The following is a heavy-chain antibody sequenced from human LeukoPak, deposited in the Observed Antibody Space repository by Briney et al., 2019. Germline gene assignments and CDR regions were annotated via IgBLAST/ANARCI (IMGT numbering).Heavy chain of an antibody. J-gene: IGHJ2*01. CDR2: IRYDGSNK. D-gene: IGHD6-13*01. Sequence: GGSLRLSCAASGFTFSSYSMNWVRQAPGKGLEWVAFIRYDGSNKYYADSVKGRFTISRDNSKNTLYLQMNSLRAEDTAVYYCANSPGYSSSWYFDLWGRGTLVTVSS. V-gene: IGHV3-30*02. CDR3: ANSPGYSSSWYFDL. CDR1: GFTFSSYS.